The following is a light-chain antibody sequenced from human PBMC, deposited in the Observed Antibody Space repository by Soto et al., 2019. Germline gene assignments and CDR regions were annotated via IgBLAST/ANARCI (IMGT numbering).Light chain of an antibody. J-gene: IGKJ4*01. CDR2: DAS. V-gene: IGKV3-11*01. Sequence: EIVLIQSPATLSLSPGERATLSCRASQSVSSNLAWYQQNPGQAPRLLIYDASNRSTGIPARFSGSGSGTDFTLTIISLEPEDVAVYYCQQRSNCPLSFGGGTKVDIK. CDR1: QSVSSN. CDR3: QQRSNCPLS.